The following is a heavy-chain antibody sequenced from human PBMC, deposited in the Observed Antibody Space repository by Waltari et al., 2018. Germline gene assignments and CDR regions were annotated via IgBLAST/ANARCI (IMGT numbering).Heavy chain of an antibody. J-gene: IGHJ4*02. V-gene: IGHV4-59*01. D-gene: IGHD5-18*01. CDR3: ARAPDTAMTLYYFDY. CDR2: IYYSGIT. Sequence: QVQLQESGPGLVKPSETLSLTCTVSGGSISSYYCSWIRQPPGKGLGWIGYIYYSGITNYNPSLKSRVTISVDTSKNQFSLKLSSVTAADTAVYYCARAPDTAMTLYYFDYWGQGTLVTVSS. CDR1: GGSISSYY.